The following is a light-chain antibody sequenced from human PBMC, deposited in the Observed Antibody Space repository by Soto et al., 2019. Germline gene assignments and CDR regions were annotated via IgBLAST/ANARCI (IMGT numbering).Light chain of an antibody. Sequence: QSALTQPASLSGSPGQSITISCTGTSSDVGGYNYVSWYQQHPGKAPKLMIYEVSTRPSGISNRFSGSKYGNTASLTISGLQAEDEADYYCSSYTSSTTNYVFGIGTKLTVL. V-gene: IGLV2-14*01. CDR1: SSDVGGYNY. J-gene: IGLJ1*01. CDR2: EVS. CDR3: SSYTSSTTNYV.